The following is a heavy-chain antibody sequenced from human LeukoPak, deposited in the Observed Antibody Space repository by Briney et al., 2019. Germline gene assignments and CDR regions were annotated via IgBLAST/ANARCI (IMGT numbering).Heavy chain of an antibody. D-gene: IGHD1-14*01. V-gene: IGHV1-46*01. CDR3: ARSSGRSPNRDYMDV. CDR2: INPSGGST. Sequence: ASVKVSCKASGYTFTSYYMHWVRQAPGQGLEWMGIINPSGGSTSCAQKFQGRVTMTRDTSTSTVYMELSSLRSEDTAVYYCARSSGRSPNRDYMDVWGKGTTVTISS. J-gene: IGHJ6*03. CDR1: GYTFTSYY.